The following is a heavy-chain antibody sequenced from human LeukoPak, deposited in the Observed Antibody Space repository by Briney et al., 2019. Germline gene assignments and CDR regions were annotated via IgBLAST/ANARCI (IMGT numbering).Heavy chain of an antibody. CDR3: ARSPNSGYDPFDY. J-gene: IGHJ4*02. Sequence: SETLSLTCTVSGGSISSYYWSWIRQPPGKGLEWIGSIYYSGSTYYNPSLKSRVTISVDTPKNQFSLKLSSVTAADTAVYYCARSPNSGYDPFDYWGQGTLVTVSS. CDR2: IYYSGST. V-gene: IGHV4-59*05. D-gene: IGHD5-12*01. CDR1: GGSISSYY.